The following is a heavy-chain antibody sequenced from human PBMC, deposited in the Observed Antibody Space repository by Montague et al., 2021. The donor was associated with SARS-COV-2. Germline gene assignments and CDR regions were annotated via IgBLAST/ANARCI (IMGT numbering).Heavy chain of an antibody. Sequence: PALVKPTQTLTLTCTFSGFSLSTSGMCVSWIRRPPGKALEWLALIDWDDDKYYSTSLKTRLTISKDTSKNQVVLTMTNMDPVDTATHYCARIRDYDILTGSYSGFDYWGQGTLVTVSS. J-gene: IGHJ4*02. CDR1: GFSLSTSGMC. V-gene: IGHV2-70*01. D-gene: IGHD3-9*01. CDR3: ARIRDYDILTGSYSGFDY. CDR2: IDWDDDK.